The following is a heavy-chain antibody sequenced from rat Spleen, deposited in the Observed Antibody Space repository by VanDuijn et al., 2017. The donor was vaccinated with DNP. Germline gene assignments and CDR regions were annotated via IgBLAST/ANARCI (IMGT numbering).Heavy chain of an antibody. CDR1: GLTFSNFG. CDR2: ISGSGGNT. V-gene: IGHV5S13*01. D-gene: IGHD1-1*01. CDR3: IRRAVVTGAMDA. J-gene: IGHJ4*01. Sequence: EVQLVESGGGLVQPGRSLKLSCTASGLTFSNFGMTWVRQAPAKGLEWVATISGSGGNTYYRDSVKGRFTISRDNAQSTLDLQMNSLRSEDTATYYCIRRAVVTGAMDAWGQGTAVAVSS.